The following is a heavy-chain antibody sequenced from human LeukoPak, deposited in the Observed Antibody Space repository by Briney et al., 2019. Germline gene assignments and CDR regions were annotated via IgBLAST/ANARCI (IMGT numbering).Heavy chain of an antibody. CDR2: INPNSGGT. D-gene: IGHD3-22*01. Sequence: ASVKVSCKASGYTFTCYYMEWGGQAPGQGVEWRGWINPNSGGTNYAKKFQGRGTMTRDTSISTAYMQLSRLRSNDTAVYYCARITYYYASSGYPLDYWGQGPLVTVSS. V-gene: IGHV1-2*02. CDR3: ARITYYYASSGYPLDY. J-gene: IGHJ4*02. CDR1: GYTFTCYY.